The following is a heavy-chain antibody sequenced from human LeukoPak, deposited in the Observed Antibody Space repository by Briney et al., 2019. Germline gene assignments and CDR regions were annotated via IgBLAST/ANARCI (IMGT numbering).Heavy chain of an antibody. CDR3: ARDPVVGATSAPDDY. D-gene: IGHD1-26*01. Sequence: SETLSLTCTVSGGSISSSSYYWGWIRQPPGKGLEWTGEINHSGSTYYNPSLKSRVTISVDTSKNQFSLKLSSVTAADTAVYYCARDPVVGATSAPDDYWGQGTLVTVSS. J-gene: IGHJ4*02. CDR2: INHSGST. CDR1: GGSISSSSYY. V-gene: IGHV4-39*07.